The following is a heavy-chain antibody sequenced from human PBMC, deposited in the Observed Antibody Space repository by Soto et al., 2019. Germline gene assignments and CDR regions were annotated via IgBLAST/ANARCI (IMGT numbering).Heavy chain of an antibody. J-gene: IGHJ4*02. D-gene: IGHD3-3*01. CDR1: GFTFSSYS. CDR2: ISSSSSYI. CDR3: ARVMIWSGYSGLDY. V-gene: IGHV3-21*01. Sequence: PGGSLRLSCAASGFTFSSYSMNWVRQAPGKGLEWVSSISSSSSYIYYADSVKGRFTISRDNAKNSLYLQMNSLRAEDTAVYYCARVMIWSGYSGLDYWGQGTLVTVSS.